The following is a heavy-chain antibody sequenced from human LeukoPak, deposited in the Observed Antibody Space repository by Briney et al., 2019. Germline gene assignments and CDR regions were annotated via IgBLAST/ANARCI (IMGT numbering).Heavy chain of an antibody. V-gene: IGHV3-74*01. CDR3: ARDPVPAAARHFDY. CDR1: GFTFSSYW. CDR2: IKSDGSST. D-gene: IGHD2-2*01. Sequence: PGGSLRLSCAASGFTFSSYWMHWVRQAPGKGLVWVSRIKSDGSSTSYADSVKGRFTISRDNAKNTLYLQVNSLRPEDTGVYYCARDPVPAAARHFDYWGQGTLVTVSS. J-gene: IGHJ4*01.